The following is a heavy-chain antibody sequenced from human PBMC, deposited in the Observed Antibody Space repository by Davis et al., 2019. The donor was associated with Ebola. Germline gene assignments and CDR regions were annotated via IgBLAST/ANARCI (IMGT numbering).Heavy chain of an antibody. V-gene: IGHV3-30*03. J-gene: IGHJ4*02. CDR1: GFTFSSYG. D-gene: IGHD1-1*01. CDR3: ARVPGYWSGHIDS. CDR2: ISYDGSNK. Sequence: GGSLRLSCAASGFTFSSYGMHWVRQAPGKGLEWVAVISYDGSNKYYADSVKGRFTISRDDSKNTLYLQMDSLRAEDTAVYYCARVPGYWSGHIDSWGQGTLVTVSS.